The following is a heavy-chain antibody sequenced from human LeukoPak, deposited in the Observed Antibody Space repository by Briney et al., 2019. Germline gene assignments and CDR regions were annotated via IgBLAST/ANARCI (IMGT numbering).Heavy chain of an antibody. J-gene: IGHJ6*03. CDR2: IIPIFGTA. V-gene: IGHV1-69*13. Sequence: SVKVSCKASGGTFSSYAISWVRQAPGQGLEWMGGIIPIFGTANYAQRFQGRVTITADESTSTAYMELSSLRSEDTAVYYCARGVVAGPFQAYYYYMDVWGKGTTVTISS. CDR1: GGTFSSYA. CDR3: ARGVVAGPFQAYYYYMDV. D-gene: IGHD6-19*01.